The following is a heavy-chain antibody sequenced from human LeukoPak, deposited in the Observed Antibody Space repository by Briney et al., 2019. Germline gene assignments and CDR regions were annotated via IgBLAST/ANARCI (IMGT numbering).Heavy chain of an antibody. CDR3: TTVISDPLLWFGESPVDY. CDR2: IKSKTDGGTT. CDR1: GFTFSNAW. V-gene: IGHV3-15*01. D-gene: IGHD3-10*01. J-gene: IGHJ4*02. Sequence: GGSLRLSCAASGFTFSNAWMSWVRQAPGKGLEWVGRIKSKTDGGTTDYAAPVKGRFTISRDDSKNTLYLQMNSLKTEDTAVYYCTTVISDPLLWFGESPVDYWGQGTLVTVSS.